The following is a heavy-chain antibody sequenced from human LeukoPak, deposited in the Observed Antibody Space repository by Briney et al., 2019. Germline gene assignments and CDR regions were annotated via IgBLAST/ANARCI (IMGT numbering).Heavy chain of an antibody. CDR3: ATDYLPDSSGPFDY. CDR2: INPDSGVT. D-gene: IGHD3-22*01. Sequence: ASVKVSCKASGYTFTGYYIHWVRQAPGQGLEWMGWINPDSGVTNYAQKFQGRVTMTRDTSISTAYMELSSLRSEDTAVYYCATDYLPDSSGPFDYWGQGTLVTVSS. V-gene: IGHV1-2*02. J-gene: IGHJ4*02. CDR1: GYTFTGYY.